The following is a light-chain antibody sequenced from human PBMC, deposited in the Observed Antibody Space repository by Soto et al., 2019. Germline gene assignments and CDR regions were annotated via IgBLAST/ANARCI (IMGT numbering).Light chain of an antibody. CDR2: DAS. CDR1: QDISNY. Sequence: DIQMTQSPSSLSASVGDRVTITCQASQDISNYLNWYQQKPGKPPKLLIYDASNLETEVPSRFSRSGSGTDFTFTIRRLQPEDIATYYCQQYDNLLITFGQGTRLEIK. J-gene: IGKJ5*01. CDR3: QQYDNLLIT. V-gene: IGKV1-33*01.